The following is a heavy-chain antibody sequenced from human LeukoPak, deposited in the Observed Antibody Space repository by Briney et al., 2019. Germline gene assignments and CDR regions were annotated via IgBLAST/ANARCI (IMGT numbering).Heavy chain of an antibody. CDR2: IIPILGIA. Sequence: SVKVSCKASGGTFSSYAIRWVRQAPGQGLEWMGRIIPILGIANYAQKFQGRVTITADKSTSTAYMELSSLRSEDTAVYYCASRESCSSTSCYPAYYYYYYGMDVWGQGTTVTVSS. CDR3: ASRESCSSTSCYPAYYYYYYGMDV. V-gene: IGHV1-69*04. J-gene: IGHJ6*02. CDR1: GGTFSSYA. D-gene: IGHD2-2*01.